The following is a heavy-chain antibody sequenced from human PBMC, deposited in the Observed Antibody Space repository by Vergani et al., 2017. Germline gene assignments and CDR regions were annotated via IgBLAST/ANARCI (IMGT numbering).Heavy chain of an antibody. CDR1: GFTFSSYA. CDR3: AREPSMYSSSWTPFDY. D-gene: IGHD6-13*01. CDR2: ISYDGSNK. Sequence: QVQLVESGGGVVQPGRSLRLSCAASGFTFSSYAMHWVRQAPGKGLEWVAVISYDGSNKYYADSVKGRFTISRDNSKNTLYLQMNSLRAEDTAVYYCAREPSMYSSSWTPFDYWGQGTLVTVSS. J-gene: IGHJ4*02. V-gene: IGHV3-30-3*01.